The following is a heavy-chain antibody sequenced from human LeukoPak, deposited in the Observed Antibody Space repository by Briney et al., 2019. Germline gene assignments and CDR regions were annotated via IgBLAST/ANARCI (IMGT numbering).Heavy chain of an antibody. V-gene: IGHV4-4*02. CDR1: GGSISSSNW. Sequence: SETLSLTCAVSGGSISSSNWWSWVRQPPGKGLGWIGNIYYSGSTYYNPSLRSRVTISEDTSKNQFSLKLSSVTAADTAVYYCARMPDDYWSGYSRPFDYWGQGTLVTVSS. CDR2: IYYSGST. J-gene: IGHJ4*02. CDR3: ARMPDDYWSGYSRPFDY. D-gene: IGHD3-3*01.